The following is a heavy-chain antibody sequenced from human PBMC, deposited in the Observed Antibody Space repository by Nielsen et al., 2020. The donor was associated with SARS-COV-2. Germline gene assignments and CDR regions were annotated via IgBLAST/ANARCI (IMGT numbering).Heavy chain of an antibody. CDR2: INPTNGGT. Sequence: ASVKVFCKASGYTFTNHYMHWVRQAPGQGLEWMGLINPTNGGTTYAQKFLGTVTMTRDTSTSTVYMELSSLRFDDPAVYYCARDSSGTYRRVDYWGQGTLVTVSS. V-gene: IGHV1-46*01. CDR1: GYTFTNHY. J-gene: IGHJ4*02. CDR3: ARDSSGTYRRVDY. D-gene: IGHD3-22*01.